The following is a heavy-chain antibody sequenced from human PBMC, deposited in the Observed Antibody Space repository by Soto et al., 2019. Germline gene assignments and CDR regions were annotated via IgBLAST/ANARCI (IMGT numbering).Heavy chain of an antibody. J-gene: IGHJ6*02. Sequence: QVQLVESGGGVVQPGRSLRLSCAASGFTFSSYAMHWVRQAPGKGLEWVAVISYDGSNKYYADSVKGRFTISRDNSKNTLYLQMNSLRAEDTAVYYCARDISGGNPHAYCGMDVWGQGTTVTVSS. D-gene: IGHD2-15*01. CDR2: ISYDGSNK. CDR3: ARDISGGNPHAYCGMDV. V-gene: IGHV3-30-3*01. CDR1: GFTFSSYA.